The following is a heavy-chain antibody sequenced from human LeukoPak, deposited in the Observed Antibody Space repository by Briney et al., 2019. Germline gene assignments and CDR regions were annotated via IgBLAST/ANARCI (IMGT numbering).Heavy chain of an antibody. D-gene: IGHD5-12*01. V-gene: IGHV1-2*02. CDR1: GYTFTNYY. Sequence: ASVKVSCKASGYTFTNYYMHWVRQAPGQGLEWMGWINPNSGGTNYAQKFQGRVTMTRDTSISTAYMELSRLRSDDTAVYYCARDPRIVATEIDYWGQGTLVTVSS. CDR2: INPNSGGT. CDR3: ARDPRIVATEIDY. J-gene: IGHJ4*02.